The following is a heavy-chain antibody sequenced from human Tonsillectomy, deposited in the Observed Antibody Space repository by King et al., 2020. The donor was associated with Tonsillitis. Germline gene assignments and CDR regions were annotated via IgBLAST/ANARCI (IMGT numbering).Heavy chain of an antibody. V-gene: IGHV3-48*03. J-gene: IGHJ4*01. CDR2: ISSSGSTI. D-gene: IGHD3-22*01. CDR3: ARVRGHYYDSSGYSDY. Sequence: VQLVESGGGLVQPGGSLRLSCAASGFTFSSYEMNWVRQAPGKGLEWVSYISSSGSTIYYADSVKGRFTISRDNAKNSLYLQMNSLRAEDTAVYYCARVRGHYYDSSGYSDYWGHGTLVTVSS. CDR1: GFTFSSYE.